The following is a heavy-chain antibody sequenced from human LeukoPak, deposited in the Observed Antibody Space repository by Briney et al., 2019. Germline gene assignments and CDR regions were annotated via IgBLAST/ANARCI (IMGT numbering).Heavy chain of an antibody. CDR1: GFTFSSYS. Sequence: GGSLRLSCAASGFTFSSYSMNWVRQAPGKGLEWVSYISSSSSTIYYADSVKGRFTISRDNAKNSLYLQMNSLRAADTAVYYCARDPGYYYDSSGYGLWGQGTLVTVSS. D-gene: IGHD3-22*01. CDR3: ARDPGYYYDSSGYGL. J-gene: IGHJ4*02. V-gene: IGHV3-48*01. CDR2: ISSSSSTI.